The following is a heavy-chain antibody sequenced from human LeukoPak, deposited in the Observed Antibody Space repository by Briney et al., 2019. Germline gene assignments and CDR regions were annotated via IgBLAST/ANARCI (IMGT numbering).Heavy chain of an antibody. V-gene: IGHV1-69*06. CDR1: GYTFTGYY. CDR2: IIPIFGTA. CDR3: ARVRYSGHDQFPDYTVTTLAYSGYYYYYYMDV. D-gene: IGHD4-17*01. J-gene: IGHJ6*03. Sequence: ASVKVSCKASGYTFTGYYIHWVRQAPGQGLEWMGWIIPIFGTANYAQKFQGRVTITADKSTSTAYMELSSLRSEDTAVYYCARVRYSGHDQFPDYTVTTLAYSGYYYYYYMDVWGKGTTVTVSS.